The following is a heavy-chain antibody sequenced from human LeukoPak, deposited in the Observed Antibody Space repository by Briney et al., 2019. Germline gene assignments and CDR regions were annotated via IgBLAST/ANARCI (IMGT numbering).Heavy chain of an antibody. V-gene: IGHV4-39*07. Sequence: PSETLSLTCTVSGGSISSSSYYWGWIRQPPGKGLEWIGSIYYSGSTYYNPSLKSRVTISVGTSKNQFSLKLSSVTAADTAVYYCARRIAVAGQGDYFDYWGQGTLVTVSS. CDR2: IYYSGST. CDR1: GGSISSSSYY. J-gene: IGHJ4*02. D-gene: IGHD6-19*01. CDR3: ARRIAVAGQGDYFDY.